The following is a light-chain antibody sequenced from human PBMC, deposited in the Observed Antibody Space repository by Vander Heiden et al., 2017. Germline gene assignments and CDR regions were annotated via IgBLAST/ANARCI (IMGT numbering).Light chain of an antibody. CDR2: GAS. CDR1: QSVSSSY. Sequence: EIVLTQSPGTLSLSPGERATLSCRASQSVSSSYLAWYQQKPGQAPRPLIYGASSRATGIPDRFSGSGSGTDFTLTISRLEPEDFAVYYCQQYGSSSGYTFGQGTKLEIK. V-gene: IGKV3-20*01. J-gene: IGKJ2*01. CDR3: QQYGSSSGYT.